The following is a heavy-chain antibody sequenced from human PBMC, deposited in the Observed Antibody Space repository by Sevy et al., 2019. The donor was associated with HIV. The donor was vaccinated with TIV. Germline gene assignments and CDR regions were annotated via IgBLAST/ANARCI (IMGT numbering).Heavy chain of an antibody. CDR3: ASKPIVATLAFFDY. V-gene: IGHV4-34*01. CDR2: INHSGST. D-gene: IGHD5-12*01. CDR1: GGSLSGYY. J-gene: IGHJ4*02. Sequence: SETLSLTCAVYGGSLSGYYWSWIRQPPGKGLEWIGEINHSGSTNYNPSLKSRVTISVDTSKNQFSLKLGSVTAADTAVYYCASKPIVATLAFFDYWGQGTLVTVSS.